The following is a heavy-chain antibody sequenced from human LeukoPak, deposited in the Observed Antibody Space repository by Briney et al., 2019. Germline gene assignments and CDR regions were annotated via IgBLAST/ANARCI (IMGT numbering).Heavy chain of an antibody. D-gene: IGHD6-19*01. CDR3: ARTGYSSGWYGGFDI. V-gene: IGHV1-2*02. Sequence: ASVKVSCKASGYTFTDYYIHWVRQAPGQGLEWVGWINPNSGGTNSAQKFQGRVTMTRDTSISTAYMELSSLRSDDTAVYYCARTGYSSGWYGGFDIWGQGTLVTVSS. CDR1: GYTFTDYY. J-gene: IGHJ3*02. CDR2: INPNSGGT.